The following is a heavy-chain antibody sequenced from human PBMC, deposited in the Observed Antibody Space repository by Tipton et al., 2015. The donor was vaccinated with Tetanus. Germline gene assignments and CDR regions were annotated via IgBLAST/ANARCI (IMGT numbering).Heavy chain of an antibody. CDR1: GNTFSSST. J-gene: IGHJ3*02. D-gene: IGHD1-1*01. CDR3: ATVGAGLRRREGPLDS. Sequence: QLVQSGPKVKKPGSSMRLSCKASGNTFSSSTLSWVRQAPGHGLEWMGMIVPLFGSAYYAQKFQDRVTITADKSASTAYLDLRSLKSDDTAVYYCATVGAGLRRREGPLDSWGQGTMVTVSS. CDR2: IVPLFGSA. V-gene: IGHV1-69*06.